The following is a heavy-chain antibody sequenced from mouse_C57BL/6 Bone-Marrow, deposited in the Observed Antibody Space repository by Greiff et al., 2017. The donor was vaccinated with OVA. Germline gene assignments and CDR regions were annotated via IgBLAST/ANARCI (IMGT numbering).Heavy chain of an antibody. CDR1: GYTFTSYG. CDR2: IYPRSGNT. V-gene: IGHV1-81*01. CDR3: ARSNWDERAYAMDY. J-gene: IGHJ4*01. Sequence: QVTLKVSGAELARPGASVKLSCKASGYTFTSYGISWVKQRTGQGLEWIGEIYPRSGNTYYNEKFKGKATLTADKSSSTAYMELRSLTSEDSAVYFCARSNWDERAYAMDYWGQGTSVTVSS. D-gene: IGHD4-1*02.